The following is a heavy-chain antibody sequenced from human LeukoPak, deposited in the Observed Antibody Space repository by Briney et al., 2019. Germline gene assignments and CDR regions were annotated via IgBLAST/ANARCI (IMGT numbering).Heavy chain of an antibody. CDR3: ATDPGSGSLYDAFDI. CDR2: MYPGDSDT. J-gene: IGHJ3*02. CDR1: GYKFTSYW. V-gene: IGHV5-51*01. Sequence: GESLKISCRASGYKFTSYWIGWVRQMPGKGLEWMGIMYPGDSDTRYSPSFQGQVTISADKSITSVYLQWSSLRSEDTAVYYCATDPGSGSLYDAFDIWGQGTMVTVSS. D-gene: IGHD3-10*01.